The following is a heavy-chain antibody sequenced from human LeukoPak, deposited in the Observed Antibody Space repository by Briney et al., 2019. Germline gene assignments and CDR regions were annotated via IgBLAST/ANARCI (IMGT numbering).Heavy chain of an antibody. CDR1: GYTFTSYY. Sequence: ASVKVSCKASGYTFTSYYMHWVRQAPGQGLEWMGIINPSGGSTSYAQKFQGRVTMTRGTSTSTVYMELSSLRSDDTAVYYCARDQFYRPYRGEAISFDYWGQGTLVTVSS. J-gene: IGHJ4*02. D-gene: IGHD3-10*01. CDR2: INPSGGST. CDR3: ARDQFYRPYRGEAISFDY. V-gene: IGHV1-46*01.